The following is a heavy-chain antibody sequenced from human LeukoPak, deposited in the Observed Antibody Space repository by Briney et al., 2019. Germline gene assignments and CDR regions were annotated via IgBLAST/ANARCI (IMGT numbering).Heavy chain of an antibody. CDR3: AKESHSSSWYLVQGPNY. J-gene: IGHJ4*02. CDR1: GFTFSSYA. D-gene: IGHD6-13*01. CDR2: ISGSGGST. Sequence: GGSLRLSCAASGFTFSSYAMSWVRQAPGKGLEWVSAISGSGGSTYYADSVKGRFTISRDNSKNTLYLQMSSLRAEDTAVYYCAKESHSSSWYLVQGPNYWGQGTLVTVSS. V-gene: IGHV3-23*01.